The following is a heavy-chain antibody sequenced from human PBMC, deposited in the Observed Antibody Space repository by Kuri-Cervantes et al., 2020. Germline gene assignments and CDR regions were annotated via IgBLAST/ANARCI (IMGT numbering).Heavy chain of an antibody. CDR3: ARVSVAAALDY. D-gene: IGHD6-13*01. Sequence: SCAVSGGSISSGGYSWSWIRQPPGKGLEWIGYIYHSGSTYYNPSLKSRVTLSLDGSKNQVSLKLSSVTAADTAVYYCARVSVAAALDYWGQGTLVTVSS. CDR2: IYHSGST. CDR1: GGSISSGGYS. J-gene: IGHJ4*02. V-gene: IGHV4-30-2*01.